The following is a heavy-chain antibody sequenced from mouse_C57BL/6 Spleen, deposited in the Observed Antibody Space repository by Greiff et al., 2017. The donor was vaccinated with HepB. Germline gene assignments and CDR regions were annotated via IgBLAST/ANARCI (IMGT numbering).Heavy chain of an antibody. Sequence: EVQVVESGGGLVKPGGSLKLSCAASGFTFSDYGMHWVRQAPEKGLEWVAYISSGSSTIYYADTVKGRFTISRDNAKNTLFLQMTSLRSEDTAMYYCARGPYYYGSSGWYFDVWGTGTTVTVSS. J-gene: IGHJ1*03. CDR2: ISSGSSTI. CDR1: GFTFSDYG. D-gene: IGHD1-1*01. CDR3: ARGPYYYGSSGWYFDV. V-gene: IGHV5-17*01.